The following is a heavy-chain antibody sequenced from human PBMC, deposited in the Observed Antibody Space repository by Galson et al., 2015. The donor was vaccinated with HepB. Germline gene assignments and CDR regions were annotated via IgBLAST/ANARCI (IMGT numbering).Heavy chain of an antibody. J-gene: IGHJ5*02. CDR2: IIPILGIA. CDR1: GGTFSSYT. D-gene: IGHD3-10*01. Sequence: SVKVSCKASGGTFSSYTISWVRQAPGQGLEWMGRIIPILGIANYAQKFQGRVTITADKSTSTAYMELSSLRSEDTAVYYCARGLGVNYYGSGSYPNWFDPWGQGTLVTVSS. CDR3: ARGLGVNYYGSGSYPNWFDP. V-gene: IGHV1-69*02.